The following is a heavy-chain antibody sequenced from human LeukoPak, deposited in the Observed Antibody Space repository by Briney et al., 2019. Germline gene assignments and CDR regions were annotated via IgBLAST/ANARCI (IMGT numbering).Heavy chain of an antibody. D-gene: IGHD6-19*01. Sequence: SEALSLTCTVSGGSISSGDYYWSRIREPPGKGLEWIGEIYYSGSTYYNPSLKSQITISVDTSKTQFSLKLSSVTAADTAMYYCVRGRLAVARTHDAFDIWGQGTMVTVSP. CDR2: IYYSGST. J-gene: IGHJ3*02. CDR1: GGSISSGDYY. CDR3: VRGRLAVARTHDAFDI. V-gene: IGHV4-30-4*01.